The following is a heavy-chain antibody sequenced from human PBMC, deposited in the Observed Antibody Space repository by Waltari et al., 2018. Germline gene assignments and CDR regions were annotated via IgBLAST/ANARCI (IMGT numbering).Heavy chain of an antibody. CDR2: VIPIYGTP. J-gene: IGHJ3*02. CDR3: AKREIGYAFDT. V-gene: IGHV1-69*12. Sequence: QVPRVQSGAEVKQPGSAVKVSCKASGGTFGRYAITWVRQAPGQGLEWVGGVIPIYGTPNYEAKFQGRVTVTADASTSTAYLEVRRLRSEDTAVYYCAKREIGYAFDTWGQGTMVIVSS. CDR1: GGTFGRYA. D-gene: IGHD1-26*01.